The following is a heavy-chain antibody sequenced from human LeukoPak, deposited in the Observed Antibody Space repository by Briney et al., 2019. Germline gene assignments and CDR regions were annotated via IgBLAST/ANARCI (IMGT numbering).Heavy chain of an antibody. CDR2: ISVSGGVV. J-gene: IGHJ5*02. CDR3: VRVGADHGFSHWFDP. V-gene: IGHV3-48*03. CDR1: GLAFSTYA. Sequence: TGGSLRLSCAASGLAFSTYAFTWVRQAPGKGLEWISYISVSGGVVYFADSVRGRFAISRDNAENSLNLHMNSLRPEDTAIYYCVRVGADHGFSHWFDPWGQGTLVTVSS. D-gene: IGHD4-17*01.